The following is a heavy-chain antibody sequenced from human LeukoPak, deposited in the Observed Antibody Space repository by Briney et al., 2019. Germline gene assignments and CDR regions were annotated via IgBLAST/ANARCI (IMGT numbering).Heavy chain of an antibody. Sequence: SETLSLTCTVSGGSISNYYLSWVRQPPGEGLEWIGFIYYTGSTNYNPSLKCRVTVSVDTPKNQFSLKVTSVTAADTAVYYCARTIKSGNYYWFDPWGQGTLVTVSS. D-gene: IGHD1-26*01. CDR1: GGSISNYY. V-gene: IGHV4-59*01. CDR2: IYYTGST. J-gene: IGHJ5*02. CDR3: ARTIKSGNYYWFDP.